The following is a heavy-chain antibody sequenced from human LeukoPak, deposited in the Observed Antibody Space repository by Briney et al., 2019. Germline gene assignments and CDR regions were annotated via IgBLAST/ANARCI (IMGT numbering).Heavy chain of an antibody. CDR2: INPNSGGT. CDR1: GYTFTGYY. J-gene: IGHJ4*02. V-gene: IGHV1-2*02. CDR3: AMSSYSSGWYLDY. Sequence: ASVKVSCKASGYTFTGYYMHWVRQAPGQGLGWMGWINPNSGGTNYAQKFQGRVTMTRDTSISTAYMELSRLRSDDTAVYYCAMSSYSSGWYLDYWGQGTLVTVPS. D-gene: IGHD6-19*01.